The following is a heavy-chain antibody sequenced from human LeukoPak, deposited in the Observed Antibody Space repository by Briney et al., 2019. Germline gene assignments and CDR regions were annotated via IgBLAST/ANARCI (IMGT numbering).Heavy chain of an antibody. J-gene: IGHJ6*02. Sequence: ASVKVSCKVSGYTLTELSMHWVRQAPGKGLEWMGGFDPEDGETIYAQKFQGRVTMTEDTSTDTAYMGLSSLRSEDTAVYYCATDQRYSSSWSRDYYYYYGVDVWGQGTTVTVSS. V-gene: IGHV1-24*01. CDR3: ATDQRYSSSWSRDYYYYYGVDV. CDR2: FDPEDGET. CDR1: GYTLTELS. D-gene: IGHD6-13*01.